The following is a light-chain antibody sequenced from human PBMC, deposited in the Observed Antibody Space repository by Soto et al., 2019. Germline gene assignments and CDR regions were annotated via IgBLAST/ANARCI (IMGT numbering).Light chain of an antibody. V-gene: IGKV1-27*01. Sequence: IQMTQSPSSLSASVGDRVTITCRASQGINNHLAWYQQKPGEVPKLLIFAASTLHSGVPSRFSGSVSGTDFTLTISSLQPEDVATYYCQKYNSAPLTFGQGTKLEI. CDR2: AAS. J-gene: IGKJ2*01. CDR1: QGINNH. CDR3: QKYNSAPLT.